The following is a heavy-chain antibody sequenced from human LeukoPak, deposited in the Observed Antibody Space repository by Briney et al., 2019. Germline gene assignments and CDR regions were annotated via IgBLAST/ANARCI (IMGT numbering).Heavy chain of an antibody. Sequence: GEPLKISCKASGYTFTHQWIGWVRQKSGSGLEWMGIIYPRDSDTRYSPSFQGHVSISADTYINTAYLEWSRLEASDTAIYYCARHSDVIGAIWGQGTLVTVSS. J-gene: IGHJ4*02. CDR1: GYTFTHQW. CDR2: IYPRDSDT. V-gene: IGHV5-51*01. D-gene: IGHD3-10*01. CDR3: ARHSDVIGAI.